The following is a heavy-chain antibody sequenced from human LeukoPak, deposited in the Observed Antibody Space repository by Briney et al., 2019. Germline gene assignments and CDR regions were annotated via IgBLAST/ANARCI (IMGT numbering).Heavy chain of an antibody. V-gene: IGHV3-33*08. CDR2: IWYDGSNK. CDR1: EFTFSGNW. J-gene: IGHJ5*02. D-gene: IGHD6-19*01. Sequence: PGGSLRLSCAASEFTFSGNWMTWVRQAPGKGLEWVAVIWYDGSNKYYADSVKGRFTISRDNSKNTLYLQMNSLRAEDTAVYYCARDGIAVAGLNWFDPWGQGTLVTVSS. CDR3: ARDGIAVAGLNWFDP.